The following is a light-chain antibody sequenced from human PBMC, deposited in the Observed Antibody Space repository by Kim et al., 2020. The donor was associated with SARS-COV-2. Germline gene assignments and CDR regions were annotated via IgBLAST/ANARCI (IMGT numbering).Light chain of an antibody. CDR1: SLRTYY. Sequence: LGQKARITSQGDSLRTYYASWFQQKPGQAPILVLYGKNNRPSGIPDRFSGSGSGNTASLTVTGAQAVDEADYYCNSRDNSGNHVVFGGGTKVTVL. V-gene: IGLV3-19*01. CDR3: NSRDNSGNHVV. CDR2: GKN. J-gene: IGLJ2*01.